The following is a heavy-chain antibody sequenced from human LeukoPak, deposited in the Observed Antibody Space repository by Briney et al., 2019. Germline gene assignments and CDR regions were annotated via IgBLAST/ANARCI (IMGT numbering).Heavy chain of an antibody. J-gene: IGHJ4*02. D-gene: IGHD1-26*01. CDR2: ITTDGGTT. CDR1: GFPFSSYA. Sequence: GGSLRLSCEASGFPFSSYAMHWVRQAPGKGLECVSAITTDGGTTFYADSVKGRFTISRDNSKNTLYLQMGSLRAEDMAVYHCARVGVGGHFDYWGQGTLVTVSS. V-gene: IGHV3-64*02. CDR3: ARVGVGGHFDY.